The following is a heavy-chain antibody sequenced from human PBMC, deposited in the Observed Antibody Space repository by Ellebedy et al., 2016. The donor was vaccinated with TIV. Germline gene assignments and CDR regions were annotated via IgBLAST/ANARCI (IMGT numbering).Heavy chain of an antibody. D-gene: IGHD3-10*01. Sequence: GGSLRLXXAASEFTFSSYWMHWVRQAPGKGLVWVSRINSDGSTTSYADSVKGRFTISRDNSKNTLYLQMNSLRAEDTAVYYCEWFGDTNGMDAWGQGATVTVSS. CDR2: INSDGSTT. J-gene: IGHJ6*02. CDR1: EFTFSSYW. V-gene: IGHV3-74*01. CDR3: EWFGDTNGMDA.